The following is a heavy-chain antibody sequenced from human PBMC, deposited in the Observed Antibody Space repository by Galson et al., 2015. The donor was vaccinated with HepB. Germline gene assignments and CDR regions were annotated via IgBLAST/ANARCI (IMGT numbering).Heavy chain of an antibody. D-gene: IGHD3-10*01. V-gene: IGHV3-30*04. CDR2: ILHDAHNR. CDR1: GFPFSNYA. Sequence: SLRLSCAASGFPFSNYAMHWVRQTPGKGLEWMTVILHDAHNRYYADSVEGRFTVSRDNSKNTVDLQMNSLRPGDTARYYCARRAGASGVFSFDYWGQGSLVTVSS. J-gene: IGHJ4*02. CDR3: ARRAGASGVFSFDY.